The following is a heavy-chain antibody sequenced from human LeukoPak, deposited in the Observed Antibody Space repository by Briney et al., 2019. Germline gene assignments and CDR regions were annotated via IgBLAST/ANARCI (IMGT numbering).Heavy chain of an antibody. J-gene: IGHJ3*02. CDR3: AKDYDSSDWAAFDI. V-gene: IGHV3-30*18. CDR1: GFTFNSFG. CDR2: ISYDGSNK. D-gene: IGHD3-22*01. Sequence: GRSLRLSCAASGFTFNSFGMHWVRQAPGKGLEWVAVISYDGSNKYFADSVKGRFTISRDNSKNTLYLQMNSLRAEDTAVYYCAKDYDSSDWAAFDIWGQGTMVTVSS.